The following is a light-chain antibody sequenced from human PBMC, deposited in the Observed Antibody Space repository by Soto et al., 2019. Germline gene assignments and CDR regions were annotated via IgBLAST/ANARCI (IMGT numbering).Light chain of an antibody. CDR1: QSISID. CDR3: QQRGNGPRTWA. CDR2: DAS. Sequence: EIVLTQSPVTLSLSPGEGATLSCKASQSISIDLAWYQQKPGQVPRLLIYDASSRATGIPGRFTGSGSGTGFTLPISSLEPEDFAVYYCQQRGNGPRTWAFGQGTKVEV. V-gene: IGKV3-11*01. J-gene: IGKJ1*01.